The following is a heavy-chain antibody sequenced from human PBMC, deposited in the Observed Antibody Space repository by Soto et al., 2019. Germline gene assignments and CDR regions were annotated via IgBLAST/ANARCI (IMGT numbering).Heavy chain of an antibody. CDR2: IDPGDSST. Sequence: GESLKISCQGSGYSFTTYWISWVRQMPGKGLEWVGKIDPGDSSTNYSPSFRGHITISVDRSINTAHLQFSSLKAADTAVYYCARLDKWYYNYYGLDVWGQGTMVTVSS. J-gene: IGHJ6*02. V-gene: IGHV5-10-1*01. D-gene: IGHD1-26*01. CDR3: ARLDKWYYNYYGLDV. CDR1: GYSFTTYW.